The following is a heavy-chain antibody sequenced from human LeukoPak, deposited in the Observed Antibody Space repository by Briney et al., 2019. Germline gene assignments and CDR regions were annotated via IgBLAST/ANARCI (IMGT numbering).Heavy chain of an antibody. Sequence: SVKVSCKASGGTFSSYAISWVRQAPGQGLEWMGGIIPIFGTANYALKFQGRVTITADKSTSTAYMELSSLRSEDTAVYYCARDGRGAVAGTGFDYWGQGTLVTVSS. D-gene: IGHD6-19*01. CDR3: ARDGRGAVAGTGFDY. CDR1: GGTFSSYA. J-gene: IGHJ4*02. V-gene: IGHV1-69*06. CDR2: IIPIFGTA.